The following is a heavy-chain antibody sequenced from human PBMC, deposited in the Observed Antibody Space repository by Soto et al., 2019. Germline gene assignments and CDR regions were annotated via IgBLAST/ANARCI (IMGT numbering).Heavy chain of an antibody. D-gene: IGHD3-10*02. V-gene: IGHV4-4*07. CDR1: GGTISGYY. CDR2: IYSSGNT. CDR3: ARGKRCSDWFYP. Sequence: PSETLSLTCSVSGGTISGYYWTWIRQPAGKGLEWIGRIYSSGNTKYNPSLQSRVTMSLDTSNNQFSLRLTSVTAADTAVYYCARGKRCSDWFYPWGQGTLVTVSS. J-gene: IGHJ5*02.